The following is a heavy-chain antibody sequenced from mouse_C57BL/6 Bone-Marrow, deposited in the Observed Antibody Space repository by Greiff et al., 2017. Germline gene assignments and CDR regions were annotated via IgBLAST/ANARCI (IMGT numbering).Heavy chain of an antibody. V-gene: IGHV2-9-1*01. CDR3: DRKGNVGYFDV. J-gene: IGHJ1*03. CDR1: GFSLTSSA. D-gene: IGHD2-1*01. CDR2: IWTGGGT. Sequence: VQLQPSGPGLVAPSQSLSITCPVSGFSLTSSAISWVRQPPGKGLAWLGVIWTGGGTNYTSALKSRLSISKDNSKSQVFLKMNSLQTDDTARYYCDRKGNVGYFDVWGTGTTVTVSS.